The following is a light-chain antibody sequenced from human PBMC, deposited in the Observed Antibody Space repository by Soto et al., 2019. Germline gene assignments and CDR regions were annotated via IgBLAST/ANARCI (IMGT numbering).Light chain of an antibody. CDR3: QQYNNWPPLT. CDR1: QSVSSY. V-gene: IGKV3-11*01. J-gene: IGKJ4*01. Sequence: EIVLTQSPATLSLSPGERATLSCRSSQSVSSYLAWYQQKPGQAPRLLIYDASNRATSIPARFSGSGSGTEFILTISSLQSEDFAFYYCQQYNNWPPLTFGGGTKVDIK. CDR2: DAS.